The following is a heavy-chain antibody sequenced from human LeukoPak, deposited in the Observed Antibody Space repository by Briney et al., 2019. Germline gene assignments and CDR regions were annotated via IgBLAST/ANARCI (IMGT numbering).Heavy chain of an antibody. CDR3: AISSGYTHYGMDV. D-gene: IGHD2-2*02. J-gene: IGHJ6*02. CDR2: ISYDGSNK. CDR1: GFTFSSYG. Sequence: PGGSLILSCAASGFTFSSYGMHWVRQAPGKGLEWVAVISYDGSNKYYADSVKGRFTISRDNSKNTLYLQMSSLRAEDTAVYYGAISSGYTHYGMDVWGQGTTVTVSS. V-gene: IGHV3-30*03.